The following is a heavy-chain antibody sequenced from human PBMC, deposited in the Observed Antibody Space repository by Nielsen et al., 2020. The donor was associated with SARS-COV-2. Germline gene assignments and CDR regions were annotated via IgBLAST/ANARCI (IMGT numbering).Heavy chain of an antibody. D-gene: IGHD3-3*01. Sequence: ASVKVSCKASGYTFTSYYMHWVRQAPGQGLEWMGIINPSGGSTNYAQKLQGRVTMTTDTSTSTAYMELRSLRSDDTAVYYCARDGLRITIFGVVDYFDYWGQGTLVTVSS. V-gene: IGHV1-46*01. CDR2: INPSGGST. CDR3: ARDGLRITIFGVVDYFDY. J-gene: IGHJ4*02. CDR1: GYTFTSYY.